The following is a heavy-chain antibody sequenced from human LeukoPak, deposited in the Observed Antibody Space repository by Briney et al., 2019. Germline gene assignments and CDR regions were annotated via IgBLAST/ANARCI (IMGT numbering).Heavy chain of an antibody. D-gene: IGHD2-2*01. CDR2: IYYSGST. CDR1: GGSITSSNYF. J-gene: IGHJ4*02. V-gene: IGHV4-39*07. Sequence: LETLSLTCTVSGGSITSSNYFWGWIRQSPGKGLEWIGSIYYSGSTYYNPSLKSRVTISVETSKIQFSLKLSSVTAADSAVYYCARDSCSSTSCRRKFDNWGQGTLVTLSS. CDR3: ARDSCSSTSCRRKFDN.